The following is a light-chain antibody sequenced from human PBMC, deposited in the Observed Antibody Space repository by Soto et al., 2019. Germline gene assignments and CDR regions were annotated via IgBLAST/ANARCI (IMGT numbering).Light chain of an antibody. V-gene: IGKV1-5*01. CDR2: DAS. Sequence: GARVTITCRASQSIGNWLAWYQQKPGKAPNLLIYDASSLESGVPPRFSGSGSGTEFTLTISSLQPDDFATYYCQQYESYTITFGGGTKVEIK. CDR1: QSIGNW. J-gene: IGKJ4*01. CDR3: QQYESYTIT.